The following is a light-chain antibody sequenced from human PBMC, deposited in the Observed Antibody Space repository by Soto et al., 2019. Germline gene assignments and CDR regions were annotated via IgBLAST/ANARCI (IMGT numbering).Light chain of an antibody. Sequence: EFVLTQSPGTLSLSPGERATLSCRASQSLTNSFMALYQQKPGQAPSLRIYDTSSRASGTPDRFSGSGSGTDFTLTISRLETEDFAVYYCQQYNNWPRTFGQGTKVDIK. CDR2: DTS. CDR3: QQYNNWPRT. J-gene: IGKJ1*01. V-gene: IGKV3-20*01. CDR1: QSLTNSF.